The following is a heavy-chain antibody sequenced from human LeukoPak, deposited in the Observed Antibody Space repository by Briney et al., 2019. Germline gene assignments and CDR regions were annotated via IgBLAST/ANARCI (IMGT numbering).Heavy chain of an antibody. J-gene: IGHJ5*02. Sequence: GSSVKVSCKASGGTFSSYAISWVRQAPGQGLEWMGWISAYNGNTNYAQKLQGRVTMTTDTSTSTAYMELRSLRSDDTAVYYCARAIVGATGVWFDPWGQGTLVTVSS. CDR3: ARAIVGATGVWFDP. D-gene: IGHD1-26*01. CDR1: GGTFSSYA. V-gene: IGHV1-18*01. CDR2: ISAYNGNT.